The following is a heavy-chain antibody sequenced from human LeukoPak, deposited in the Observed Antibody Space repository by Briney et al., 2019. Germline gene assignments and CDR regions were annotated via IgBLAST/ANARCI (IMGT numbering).Heavy chain of an antibody. CDR2: VYYTGNT. D-gene: IGHD3-22*01. Sequence: SGTLSLTCAVSGGSINRDNWWTWVRQPPGKGLEWIGEVYYTGNTHYNPSLPSRVTISVDKSKNQFSLDLSSVTAADTAVYYCARDWDGRDSDRSGYYPRWFDPWGQGTLVTVSS. J-gene: IGHJ5*02. CDR3: ARDWDGRDSDRSGYYPRWFDP. V-gene: IGHV4-4*02. CDR1: GGSINRDNW.